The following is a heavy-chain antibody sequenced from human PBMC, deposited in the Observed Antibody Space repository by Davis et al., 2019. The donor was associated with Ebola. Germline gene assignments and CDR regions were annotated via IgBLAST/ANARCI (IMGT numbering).Heavy chain of an antibody. J-gene: IGHJ4*02. D-gene: IGHD2-21*02. CDR1: GFTFSTYV. CDR3: ARGIVVVTATLDY. V-gene: IGHV3-23*01. Sequence: PGGSLRLSCAASGFTFSTYVMTWVRQAPGKGLEWVSAISSSGDSTYYADPVKGRFTISRDNSKNTLLLQMNSLRAEDTAVYYCARGIVVVTATLDYWGQGTLVTVSS. CDR2: ISSSGDST.